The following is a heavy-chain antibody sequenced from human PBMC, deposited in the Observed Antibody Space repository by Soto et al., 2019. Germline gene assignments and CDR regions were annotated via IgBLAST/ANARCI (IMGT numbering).Heavy chain of an antibody. D-gene: IGHD6-19*01. V-gene: IGHV6-1*01. J-gene: IGHJ3*02. CDR3: ARVRIGYSSGWYRGWDAFDI. Sequence: SQTLSLTCVISGDSVSSNSAAWKWIRQSPSRGREWLGRTYYRSKWYNDYAVSVKSRITINPDTSKNQFSLQLNSVTPEDTAVYYCARVRIGYSSGWYRGWDAFDIWGQGTMVTVSS. CDR2: TYYRSKWYN. CDR1: GDSVSSNSAA.